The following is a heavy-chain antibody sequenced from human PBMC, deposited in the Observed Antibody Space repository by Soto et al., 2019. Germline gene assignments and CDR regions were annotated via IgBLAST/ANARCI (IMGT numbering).Heavy chain of an antibody. Sequence: GGSLRLSCAASGFTFTSFGIHWVRQAPGKGLEWVAVVSYDGIDENYADSVKGRFSISRDNSKNTVYLQMNSLRGEDTAVYYCAKDMREMATTTTDYWGQGTLVTVSS. V-gene: IGHV3-30*18. CDR2: VSYDGIDE. CDR3: AKDMREMATTTTDY. CDR1: GFTFTSFG. D-gene: IGHD1-1*01. J-gene: IGHJ4*02.